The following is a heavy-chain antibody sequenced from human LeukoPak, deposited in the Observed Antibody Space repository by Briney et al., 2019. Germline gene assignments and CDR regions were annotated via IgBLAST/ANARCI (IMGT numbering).Heavy chain of an antibody. D-gene: IGHD3-22*01. Sequence: PGRSLRLSCAASGFTFSSCGMHWVRQAPGKGLEWVAVISYDGSNKYYADSVKGRFTISRDNSKNTLYLQMNSLRAEDTAVYYCAKIMGPRDYDGNFDYWGQGTLVTVSS. CDR1: GFTFSSCG. J-gene: IGHJ4*02. CDR3: AKIMGPRDYDGNFDY. V-gene: IGHV3-30*18. CDR2: ISYDGSNK.